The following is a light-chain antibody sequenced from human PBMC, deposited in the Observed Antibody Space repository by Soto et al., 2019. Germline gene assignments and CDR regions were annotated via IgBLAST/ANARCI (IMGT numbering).Light chain of an antibody. J-gene: IGKJ1*01. CDR2: AAS. CDR1: QNIERY. CDR3: PQHNSYPWT. V-gene: IGKV1-17*01. Sequence: DIQMTQSPSSLYASIGDTITISCRASQNIERYLNWYQQKEGRAPQLLIYAASSLQSGVPSRFSGSGSGTEFTLTISSLQPEDFATYYCPQHNSYPWTFGQGTKVDNK.